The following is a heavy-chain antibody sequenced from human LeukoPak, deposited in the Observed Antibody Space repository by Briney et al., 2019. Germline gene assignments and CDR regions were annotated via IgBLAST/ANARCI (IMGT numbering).Heavy chain of an antibody. Sequence: GGSLRLSCAASGFTFSSYAMSWVRQAPGKGLEWVSAISGSGGGTNYADSVKGRFTISRDNSKNTLYLQMNSLRAEDTAVYYCAKHTYYDFWSGKSPFDYWGQGTLVTVSS. CDR3: AKHTYYDFWSGKSPFDY. D-gene: IGHD3-3*01. CDR2: ISGSGGGT. V-gene: IGHV3-23*01. J-gene: IGHJ4*02. CDR1: GFTFSSYA.